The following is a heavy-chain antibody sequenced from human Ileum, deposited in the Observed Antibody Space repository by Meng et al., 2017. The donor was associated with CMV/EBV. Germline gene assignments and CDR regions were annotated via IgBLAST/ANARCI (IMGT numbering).Heavy chain of an antibody. J-gene: IGHJ4*02. D-gene: IGHD3-9*01. CDR2: ISGSGANS. CDR3: AKDRYFEPAHFDY. V-gene: IGHV3-23*01. CDR1: GFTFSSYS. Sequence: GGSLRLSCAASGFTFSSYSMNWVRQAPGKGLEWVAAISGSGANSYYAESVKGRATISRDNSKNTLLLELNGLRAEDTAVYYCAKDRYFEPAHFDYWGQGTLVTVSS.